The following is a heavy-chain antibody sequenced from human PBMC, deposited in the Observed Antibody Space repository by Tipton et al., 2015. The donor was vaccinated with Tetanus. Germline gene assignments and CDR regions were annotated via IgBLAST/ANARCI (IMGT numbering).Heavy chain of an antibody. CDR2: IRSKAYGGTT. CDR3: TRDLVTWKGYDFWSGDYGMDV. D-gene: IGHD3-3*01. CDR1: GFTFGDYA. V-gene: IGHV3-49*03. Sequence: SLRLSCTASGFTFGDYAMSWFRQAPGKGLEWVGFIRSKAYGGTTEYAASVKGRFTISRDDSKSIAYLQMNSLKTEDTAVYYCTRDLVTWKGYDFWSGDYGMDVWGQGTTATVSS. J-gene: IGHJ6*02.